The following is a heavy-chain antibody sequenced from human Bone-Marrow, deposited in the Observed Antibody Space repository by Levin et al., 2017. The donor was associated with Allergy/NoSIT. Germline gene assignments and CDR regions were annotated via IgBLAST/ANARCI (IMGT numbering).Heavy chain of an antibody. CDR3: AREYYMDV. Sequence: SETLSLTCAVSGYSMSSDYYWGWIRQPPGKGLEWIGNINESGSTKYNPSLRSRVTISVDTSKNQFSLQLNSVTAADTAVYFCAREYYMDVWGKGTTVTVSS. CDR1: GYSMSSDYY. V-gene: IGHV4-38-2*02. CDR2: INESGST. J-gene: IGHJ6*03.